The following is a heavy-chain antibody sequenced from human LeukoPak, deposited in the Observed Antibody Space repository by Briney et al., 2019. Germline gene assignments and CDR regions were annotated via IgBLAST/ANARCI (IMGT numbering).Heavy chain of an antibody. Sequence: SETLSLTCAVYGGSFSGYYWSWIRQPPGKGLEWIGEINHSGSTNYNPSLKSRVTISVDTSKNQFSLKLSSVTAADTAVYYCARGDKQNYYYYMDVWGKGTTVTVSS. CDR3: ARGDKQNYYYYMDV. CDR2: INHSGST. J-gene: IGHJ6*03. V-gene: IGHV4-34*01. CDR1: GGSFSGYY. D-gene: IGHD1/OR15-1a*01.